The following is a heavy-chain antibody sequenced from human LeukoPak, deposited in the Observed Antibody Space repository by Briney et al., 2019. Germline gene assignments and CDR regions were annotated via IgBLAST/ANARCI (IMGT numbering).Heavy chain of an antibody. CDR3: ARDLGLGSGWHFDI. CDR1: GNTFTAHH. V-gene: IGHV1-2*02. D-gene: IGHD6-19*01. J-gene: IGHJ4*02. Sequence: ASVKVSCKASGNTFTAHHIHWMRQAPGQGLEWMGWIRPLTGGTRYAQKFQDRIIMTSDTSISTAYMDLSNLRDDDTAIYYCARDLGLGSGWHFDIWGQGTLVTVSS. CDR2: IRPLTGGT.